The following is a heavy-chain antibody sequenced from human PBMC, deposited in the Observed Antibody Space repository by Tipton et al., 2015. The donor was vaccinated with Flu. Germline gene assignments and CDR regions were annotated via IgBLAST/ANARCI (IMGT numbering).Heavy chain of an antibody. V-gene: IGHV4-59*01. CDR1: GGSISGYF. D-gene: IGHD1-26*01. CDR3: ARSGSYVSVGDY. CDR2: IYYSGST. J-gene: IGHJ4*02. Sequence: TLSLTCTVSGGSISGYFCSWIRQSPGKGLEWIGYIYYSGSTNYSPSLKSRVTISIDTSKNQFSLKLSSVTAADTAVYYCARSGSYVSVGDYWGQGTLVTVSS.